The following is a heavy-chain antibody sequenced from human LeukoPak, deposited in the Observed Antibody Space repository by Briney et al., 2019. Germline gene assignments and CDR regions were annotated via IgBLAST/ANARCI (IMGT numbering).Heavy chain of an antibody. CDR1: GGSFSGYY. D-gene: IGHD3-22*01. J-gene: IGHJ4*02. Sequence: PSETLSLTCAVYGGSFSGYYWSWIRQPPGKGLEWIGEINHSGSTNYNPSLKSRVTISVDTPKNQFSLKLSSVTAADTAVYYCARVLPRGYYDSSGYYDYWGQGTLVTVSS. CDR2: INHSGST. V-gene: IGHV4-34*01. CDR3: ARVLPRGYYDSSGYYDY.